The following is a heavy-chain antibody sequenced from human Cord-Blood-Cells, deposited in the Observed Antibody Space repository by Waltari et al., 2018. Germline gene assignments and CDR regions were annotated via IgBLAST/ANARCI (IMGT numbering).Heavy chain of an antibody. Sequence: TFSSYAMSWVRQAPGKGLEWVSAISGSGGSTYYADSVKGRFTISRDNSKNTLYLQMNSLRAEDTAVYYCAKDAQVGATYYFDYWGQGTLVTVSS. J-gene: IGHJ4*02. CDR3: AKDAQVGATYYFDY. CDR2: ISGSGGST. D-gene: IGHD1-26*01. CDR1: TFSSYA. V-gene: IGHV3-23*01.